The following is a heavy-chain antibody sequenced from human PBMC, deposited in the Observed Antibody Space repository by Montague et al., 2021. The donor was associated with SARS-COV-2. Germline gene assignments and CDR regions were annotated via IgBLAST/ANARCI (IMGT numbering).Heavy chain of an antibody. J-gene: IGHJ4*02. D-gene: IGHD3-9*01. CDR2: IYYSGST. CDR1: GGSISRYY. V-gene: IGHV4-59*01. Sequence: SETLSLTCTVSGGSISRYYWNWIRRPPGKGLEWIAYIYYSGSTNYNPSLKSRVTISVGTSKNQFSLKLSTVTVADTAVYYCARSRENYNILTGYPYYFDDWGQGTLVTVSS. CDR3: ARSRENYNILTGYPYYFDD.